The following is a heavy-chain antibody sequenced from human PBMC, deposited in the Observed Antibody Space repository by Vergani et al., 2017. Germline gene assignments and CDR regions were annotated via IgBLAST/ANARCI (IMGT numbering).Heavy chain of an antibody. CDR3: ARRSDYGDYVLNFDY. CDR1: GYSFTSYW. CDR2: IEPSDSYT. J-gene: IGHJ4*02. D-gene: IGHD4-17*01. V-gene: IGHV5-10-1*03. Sequence: EVQLVQSGAEVKKPGESLRISCKGSGYSFTSYWISWVRQMPGKGLEWMGRIEPSDSYTNYSPSFQGHVTISADKSISTAYLQWSSLKASDTAMYYCARRSDYGDYVLNFDYWGQGTLVTVSS.